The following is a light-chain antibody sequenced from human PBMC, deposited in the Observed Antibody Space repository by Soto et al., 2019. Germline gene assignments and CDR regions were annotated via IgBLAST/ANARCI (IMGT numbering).Light chain of an antibody. CDR2: DAS. Sequence: EIVLTQSPATLSLSPGARAPLSCRASQSVSSYLAWYQQKPGQAPRLLIYDASNRATGIPARFSGSGSGTDFTLTISSLQPEDVATYYCQKYNSAPWMFGQGTKV. V-gene: IGKV3-11*01. CDR1: QSVSSY. J-gene: IGKJ1*01. CDR3: QKYNSAPWM.